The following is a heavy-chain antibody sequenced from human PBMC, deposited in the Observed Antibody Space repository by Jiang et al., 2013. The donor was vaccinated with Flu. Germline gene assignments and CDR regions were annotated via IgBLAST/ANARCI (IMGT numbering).Heavy chain of an antibody. V-gene: IGHV4-4*02. CDR3: ARGVLVPRGLDRYFDY. CDR2: IYHMGST. J-gene: IGHJ4*02. Sequence: GLVKPSGTLSLTCAVSGGSISSSNWWSWVRQPPGKGLEWIGEIYHMGSTNYNPSLKSRVTISVDKSKNQFSLKLSSVAAADTAVYYCARGVLVPRGLDRYFDYWGQGTLVTVSS. CDR1: GGSISSSNW. D-gene: IGHD3-10*01.